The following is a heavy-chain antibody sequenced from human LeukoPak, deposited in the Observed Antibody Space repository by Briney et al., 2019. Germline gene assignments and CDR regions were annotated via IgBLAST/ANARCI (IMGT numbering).Heavy chain of an antibody. D-gene: IGHD2-21*02. J-gene: IGHJ4*02. CDR1: GFTFSSYE. V-gene: IGHV3-66*04. CDR2: IYSGGST. CDR3: ARQALSYCGGDLHLCYFDY. Sequence: GGSLRLSCAASGFTFSSYEMNWVRQAPGKGLEWVSVIYSGGSTYYADSVKGRFTISRDNSKNALYLQMNSLRAEDTAVYYCARQALSYCGGDLHLCYFDYWGQGTLVTVSS.